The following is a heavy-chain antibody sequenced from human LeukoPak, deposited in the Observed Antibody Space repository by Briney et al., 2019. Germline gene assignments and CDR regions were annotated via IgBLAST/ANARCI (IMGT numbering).Heavy chain of an antibody. CDR3: ARDLHDILTGSFDY. CDR1: GFTFSSYS. Sequence: GGSLRLSCAASGFTFSSYSMNWVRQAPEKGLEWVSSISSSSSYIYYADSVKGRFTISRDNAKNSLYLQMNSLRAEDTAVYYCARDLHDILTGSFDYWGQGTLVTVSS. V-gene: IGHV3-21*01. CDR2: ISSSSSYI. J-gene: IGHJ4*02. D-gene: IGHD3-9*01.